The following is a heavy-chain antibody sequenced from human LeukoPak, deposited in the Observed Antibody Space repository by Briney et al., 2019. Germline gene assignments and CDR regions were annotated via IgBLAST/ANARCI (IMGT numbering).Heavy chain of an antibody. CDR2: IKQDGSEK. CDR3: ARWFVTKAFDI. J-gene: IGHJ3*02. V-gene: IGHV3-7*03. D-gene: IGHD2/OR15-2a*01. CDR1: GFTFSTYW. Sequence: TGGSLRLSWAASGFTFSTYWMNWVRQAPGKGLEWVANIKQDGSEKYYVDSVKGRFTISRDNAKNSLYLQMNSLRAEDTAVYYCARWFVTKAFDIWGQGTMVTVSS.